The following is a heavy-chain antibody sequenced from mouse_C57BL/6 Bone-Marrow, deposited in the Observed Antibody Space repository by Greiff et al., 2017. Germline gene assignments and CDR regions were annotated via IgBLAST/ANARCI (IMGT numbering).Heavy chain of an antibody. Sequence: VQLQQSGAELVRPGASVKLSCKASGYTFTDYYINWVKQRPGQGLEWIARIYPGSGNTYYNEKFKGKATLTAEKSSSTAYMQLSSLTSEDSAVYFCARLGGYAMDYWGQGTSVTVSS. V-gene: IGHV1-76*01. CDR3: ARLGGYAMDY. CDR1: GYTFTDYY. J-gene: IGHJ4*01. CDR2: IYPGSGNT.